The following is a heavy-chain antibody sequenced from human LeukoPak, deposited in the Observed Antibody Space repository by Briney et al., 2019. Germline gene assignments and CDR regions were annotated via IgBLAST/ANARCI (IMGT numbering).Heavy chain of an antibody. CDR2: IYTSGST. V-gene: IGHV4-61*02. Sequence: KPSETLSLTCTVSGGSISSGSYYWSWIRQPAGKGLEWIGRIYTSGSTNYNPPLKSRVTISVDTSKNQFSLKLSSVTAADTAVYYCAREEVGATGHDAFDIWGQGTMVTVSS. J-gene: IGHJ3*02. CDR3: AREEVGATGHDAFDI. CDR1: GGSISSGSYY. D-gene: IGHD1-26*01.